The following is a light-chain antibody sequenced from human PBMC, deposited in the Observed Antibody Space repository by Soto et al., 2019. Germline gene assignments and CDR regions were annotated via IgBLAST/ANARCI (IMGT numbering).Light chain of an antibody. V-gene: IGKV1D-12*01. CDR2: AAS. J-gene: IGKJ2*01. CDR3: QQANSCPYT. Sequence: DIQMTQSPSSVSASVGDRVTITCRASQDISNWLAWYQQRPGKTPKLLIYAASTLQGSVPSRFSGRGSGTHFTLTISSLQPEDFATYYCQQANSCPYTFGQGTKLEIK. CDR1: QDISNW.